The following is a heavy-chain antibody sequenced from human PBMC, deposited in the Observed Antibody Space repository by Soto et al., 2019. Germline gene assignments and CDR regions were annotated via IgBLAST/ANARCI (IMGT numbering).Heavy chain of an antibody. J-gene: IGHJ4*02. D-gene: IGHD1-26*01. CDR3: ARVQIVGATTFGGDY. Sequence: ASVKVSCKASGYTFTSYGISWVRQAPGQGLEWMGWISAYNGNTNYAQKLQGRVTMTTDTSTSTAYMELRSLRSDDTAVYYCARVQIVGATTFGGDYWGQGTLVIVSS. CDR2: ISAYNGNT. CDR1: GYTFTSYG. V-gene: IGHV1-18*04.